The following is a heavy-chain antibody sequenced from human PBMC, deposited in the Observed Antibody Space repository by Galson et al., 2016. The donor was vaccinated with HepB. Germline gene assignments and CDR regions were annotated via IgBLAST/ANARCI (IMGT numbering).Heavy chain of an antibody. Sequence: QSGAEVKKPGESLTISCKGSGYNFPDYWISWVRQMPGKGLEWMGRIDPTDSYTNYSPSFQGHVTISADSSINTAYLRWRSLKASDTAIYYCARHGDVDTAMDPFHSWSQGSLVIGSS. CDR2: IDPTDSYT. CDR1: GYNFPDYW. J-gene: IGHJ4*02. V-gene: IGHV5-10-1*01. D-gene: IGHD5-18*01. CDR3: ARHGDVDTAMDPFHS.